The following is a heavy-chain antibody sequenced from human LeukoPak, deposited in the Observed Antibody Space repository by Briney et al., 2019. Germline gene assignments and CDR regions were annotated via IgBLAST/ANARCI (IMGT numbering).Heavy chain of an antibody. V-gene: IGHV3-21*01. D-gene: IGHD2-2*01. J-gene: IGHJ5*02. Sequence: SGGSLRLSCAASGFTFSSYSMNWVRQAPGKGLEWVSSISSSSSYIYYADSVKGRFTISRDNAKNSLYLQMNSLRAEDTAVYYCARNEGYCSSTSCYEGWFDPWGQGTLVTVSS. CDR3: ARNEGYCSSTSCYEGWFDP. CDR1: GFTFSSYS. CDR2: ISSSSSYI.